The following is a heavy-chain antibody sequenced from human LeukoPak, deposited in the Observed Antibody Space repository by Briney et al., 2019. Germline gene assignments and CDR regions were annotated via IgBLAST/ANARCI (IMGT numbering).Heavy chain of an antibody. CDR1: GFTFRIYA. CDR3: AKDEAVAGSDFFDY. V-gene: IGHV3-23*01. J-gene: IGHJ4*02. Sequence: GGSLRLTCAASGFTFRIYAMTWVRQAPGKGLEWVSTIIGNGGTTYYADSVKGRVAISRDNSKNTVFLKLKSMRAEDTAVYFCAKDEAVAGSDFFDYWGRGTLVTVSS. CDR2: IIGNGGTT. D-gene: IGHD6-19*01.